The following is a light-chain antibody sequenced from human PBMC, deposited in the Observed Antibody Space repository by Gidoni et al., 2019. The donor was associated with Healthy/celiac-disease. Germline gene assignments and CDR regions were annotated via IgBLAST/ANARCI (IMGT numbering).Light chain of an antibody. CDR3: QQYYSTPQT. Sequence: DIVMTQSPDSLAVSLGERATINCKSSQSVLYSSNNKNYLAWYQQKPGQPPKLLIYWASIRESGVPDRFSGSGSGTDFTLTISSLQAEDVAVYYCQQYYSTPQTFGQXTKVEIK. J-gene: IGKJ1*01. V-gene: IGKV4-1*01. CDR1: QSVLYSSNNKNY. CDR2: WAS.